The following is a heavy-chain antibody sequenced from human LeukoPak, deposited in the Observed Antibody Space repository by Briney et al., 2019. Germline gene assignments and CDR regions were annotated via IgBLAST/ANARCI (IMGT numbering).Heavy chain of an antibody. V-gene: IGHV4-39*07. Sequence: SETLSLTCTVSGGSISSSSYYWGWIRQPPGKGLEWIGSIYYSGSTYYNPSLKSRVTISVDTSKNQFSLKLSSVTAADTAVYYCARQDYTNWFDPWGQGTLVTVSS. D-gene: IGHD3-16*01. CDR3: ARQDYTNWFDP. CDR1: GGSISSSSYY. J-gene: IGHJ5*02. CDR2: IYYSGST.